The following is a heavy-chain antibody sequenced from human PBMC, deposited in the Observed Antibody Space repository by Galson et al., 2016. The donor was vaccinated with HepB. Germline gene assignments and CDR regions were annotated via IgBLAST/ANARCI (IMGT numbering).Heavy chain of an antibody. CDR2: INTNTGNP. V-gene: IGHV7-4-1*02. Sequence: SVKVSCKASGFTFTSYAINWVRQAPGQGLEWMGWINTNTGNPTYAQGFTGRFVFSLDTSVSTAYLQSSSLTDEDTAVYYCARATEIHGTYWLDPWGQGTLVTVSS. CDR1: GFTFTSYA. CDR3: ARATEIHGTYWLDP. J-gene: IGHJ5*02. D-gene: IGHD1-1*01.